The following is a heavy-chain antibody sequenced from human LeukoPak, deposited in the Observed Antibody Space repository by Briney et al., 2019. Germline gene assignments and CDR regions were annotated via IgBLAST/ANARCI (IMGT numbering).Heavy chain of an antibody. CDR1: GDSISSSSYY. Sequence: SETLSLTCTVSGDSISSSSYYLAWIRQPPGKGLEWIDTIYNGGMTYYHPSLKSRATISLDTSKNQFSLELTSVTAWDTAVYYCARHVRGVLRYFDWYNWFDPWGQGTLVTVSS. D-gene: IGHD3-9*01. CDR3: ARHVRGVLRYFDWYNWFDP. V-gene: IGHV4-39*01. J-gene: IGHJ5*02. CDR2: IYNGGMT.